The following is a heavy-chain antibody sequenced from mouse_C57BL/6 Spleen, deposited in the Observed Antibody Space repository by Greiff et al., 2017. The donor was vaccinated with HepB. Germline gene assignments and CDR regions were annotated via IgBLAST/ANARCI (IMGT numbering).Heavy chain of an antibody. J-gene: IGHJ2*01. CDR2: ISNGGGST. CDR3: ARQRDYLDY. V-gene: IGHV5-12*01. CDR1: GFTFSDYY. Sequence: EVQVVESGGGLVQPGGSLKLSCAASGFTFSDYYMYWVRQTPEKRLEWVAYISNGGGSTYYPDTVKGRFTISRDNAKNTLYLQMSRLKSEDTAMYYCARQRDYLDYWGQGTTLTVSS.